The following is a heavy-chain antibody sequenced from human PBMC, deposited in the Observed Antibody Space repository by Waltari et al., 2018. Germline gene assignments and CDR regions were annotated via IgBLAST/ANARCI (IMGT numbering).Heavy chain of an antibody. J-gene: IGHJ4*02. CDR2: IYYSGST. V-gene: IGHV4-59*11. D-gene: IGHD1-26*01. CDR3: AGRVGATSG. Sequence: QVQLQESGPGLVKPSETLSLTCTVSGGSTSSHYWSWIRQTPGKGLEWIGYIYYSGSTNYNPSLKSRVTISVDTSKNQFSLKLSSVTAADTAVYYCAGRVGATSGWGQGTLVTVSS. CDR1: GGSTSSHY.